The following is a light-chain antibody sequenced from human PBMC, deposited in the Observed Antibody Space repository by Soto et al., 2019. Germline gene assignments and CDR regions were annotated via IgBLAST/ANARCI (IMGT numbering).Light chain of an antibody. CDR3: QQYNSYPLT. J-gene: IGKJ4*02. V-gene: IGKV1-5*01. CDR1: QSISSW. CDR2: DAS. Sequence: DIQMTQSPSPLSASVGDRVTITCRASQSISSWLAWYQQKPGQAPKLLIYDASSVESGVPSRFSGSGAGTEFTLTISSLHPDDFATYDWQQYNSYPLTFGGGTKVEIK.